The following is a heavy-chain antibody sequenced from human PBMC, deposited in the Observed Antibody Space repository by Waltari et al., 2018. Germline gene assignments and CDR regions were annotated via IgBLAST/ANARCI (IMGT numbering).Heavy chain of an antibody. J-gene: IGHJ5*02. CDR1: GGSISSYY. V-gene: IGHV4-4*07. Sequence: QVQLQESGPGLVKPSETLSLTCTVSGGSISSYYWSWIRQPAGKGLEGMGRIYTSGSNNYNPSLKSRVTMSVDTSKKQFSLKLSSVTAADTAVYYCARGPRRFLDPNWFDPWGQGTLVTVSS. CDR3: ARGPRRFLDPNWFDP. D-gene: IGHD3-10*01. CDR2: IYTSGSN.